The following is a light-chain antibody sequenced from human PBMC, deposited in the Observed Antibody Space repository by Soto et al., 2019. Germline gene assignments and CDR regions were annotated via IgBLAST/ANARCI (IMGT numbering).Light chain of an antibody. CDR1: SGSIASND. J-gene: IGLJ2*01. CDR3: QSYASSTVV. Sequence: NFMLTQPHSVSESPGKTVTISCTRSSGSIASNDVQWYQQRPGSAPTTVIYENNQRPSGVPDRFSGSTDGSSNSASLTISGLQTEDEADYYCQSYASSTVVFGGGTNLTVL. CDR2: ENN. V-gene: IGLV6-57*04.